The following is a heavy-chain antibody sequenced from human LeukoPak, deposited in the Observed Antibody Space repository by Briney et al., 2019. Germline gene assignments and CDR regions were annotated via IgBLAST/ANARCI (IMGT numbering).Heavy chain of an antibody. CDR3: ARSGVYYYGMDV. D-gene: IGHD3-10*01. J-gene: IGHJ6*02. V-gene: IGHV3-23*01. CDR1: GFTFSNYA. Sequence: PGGSLRLSCAASGFTFSNYAMSWVRQASGKGLEWVSAISGSGGSAYYADSVKGRFAISRDNSKNTLYLQMNSLRAEDTAVYYCARSGVYYYGMDVWGQGTTVTVSS. CDR2: ISGSGGSA.